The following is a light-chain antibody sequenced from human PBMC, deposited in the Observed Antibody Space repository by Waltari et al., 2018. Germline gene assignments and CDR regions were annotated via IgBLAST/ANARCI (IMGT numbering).Light chain of an antibody. J-gene: IGKJ4*01. V-gene: IGKV3-11*01. CDR2: AAS. CDR3: QQRTNWPPT. Sequence: EIVLTQSPATLSLSPGERVTLSCRASQSVSGYLAWYQQKPGQAPRLLIYAASNRAIGIPARFSGSGSGTDFTLTISSLEPEDFAIYYCQQRTNWPPTFGGGTKVEIK. CDR1: QSVSGY.